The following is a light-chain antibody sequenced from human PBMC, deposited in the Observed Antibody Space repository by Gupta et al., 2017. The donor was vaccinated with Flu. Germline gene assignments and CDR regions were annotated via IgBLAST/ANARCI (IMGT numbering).Light chain of an antibody. CDR3: LLYYVGNQGV. J-gene: IGLJ3*02. V-gene: IGLV7-43*01. CDR1: TGAVTTDYY. CDR2: STT. Sequence: TVTLTCASSTGAVTTDYYPNWIQQRPGQAPRALIYSTTNKHSWTPARFSGSLLGGKAALTLSGVQPEDEADYYCLLYYVGNQGVFGGGTRLTVL.